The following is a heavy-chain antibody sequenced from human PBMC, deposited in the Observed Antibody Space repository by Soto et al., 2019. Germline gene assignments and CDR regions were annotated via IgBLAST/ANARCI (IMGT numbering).Heavy chain of an antibody. D-gene: IGHD3-10*01. CDR1: GGSISSSSYY. CDR2: IYYSGST. CDR3: ARLSGRLLWFGELGDFDY. V-gene: IGHV4-39*01. Sequence: SETLSLTCTVSGGSISSSSYYWGWIRQPPGKGLEWIGSIYYSGSTYYNPSLKSRVTISVDTSKNQFSLKLSSVTAADTAVYYCARLSGRLLWFGELGDFDYWGQGTLVTVSS. J-gene: IGHJ4*02.